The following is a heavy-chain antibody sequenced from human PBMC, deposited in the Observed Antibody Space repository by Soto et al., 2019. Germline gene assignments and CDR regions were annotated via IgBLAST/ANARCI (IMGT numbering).Heavy chain of an antibody. J-gene: IGHJ4*02. CDR2: ISWNSGSI. CDR1: GFTFDDYA. CDR3: AKVSGGRETHDAYYFDY. V-gene: IGHV3-9*01. Sequence: EVQLVESGGGLVQPGGSLRLSCVASGFTFDDYAMHWVRQAPGKGLEWVSGISWNSGSIGYADSVKGRFTISRDNAKNSLYLQMNSLRAEDTALYYCAKVSGGRETHDAYYFDYWGQGTLVTVSS. D-gene: IGHD3-16*01.